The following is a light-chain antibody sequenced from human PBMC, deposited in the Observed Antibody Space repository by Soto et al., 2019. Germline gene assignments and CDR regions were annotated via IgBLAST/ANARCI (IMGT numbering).Light chain of an antibody. CDR2: AAS. CDR1: QGINNY. V-gene: IGKV1-9*01. J-gene: IGKJ5*01. CDR3: EQLNSYPRIT. Sequence: DIQLTQSPSFLSASVGDRVTITCRASQGINNYLAWYQQKPGKAPNLLIYAASTLQSGVPSRFSGSGSGTELTLTISSLQPEDFATYYCEQLNSYPRITFGQGTRLEIK.